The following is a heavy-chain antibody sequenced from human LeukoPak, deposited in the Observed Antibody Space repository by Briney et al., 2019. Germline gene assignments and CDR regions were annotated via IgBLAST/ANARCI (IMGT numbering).Heavy chain of an antibody. Sequence: PSETRSLTCSVSGDSTSPYYWSCIRHPAGKGLEWIGRIYTSGTTYYNPSLKSRVTFSLDTPKNHFSLKLTSVTAADTAVYYCATKPAPPRRVDSSDIWGQGTMVTVSS. D-gene: IGHD2-2*01. V-gene: IGHV4-4*07. J-gene: IGHJ3*02. CDR1: GDSTSPYY. CDR3: ATKPAPPRRVDSSDI. CDR2: IYTSGTT.